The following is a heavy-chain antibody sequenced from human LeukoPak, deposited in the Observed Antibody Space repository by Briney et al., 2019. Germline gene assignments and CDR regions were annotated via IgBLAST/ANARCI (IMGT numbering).Heavy chain of an antibody. V-gene: IGHV3-7*01. J-gene: IGHJ6*02. Sequence: GGSLRLSCAASGFTFSRYWMSWVRQAPGKGLEWVANIKQDGSEKYYVDSVKGRFTISRDNAKNSLYLEMNSLRAEDTAVFYCARVEVGYYYGSGSYFYGIDVWGQGTTVSVSS. D-gene: IGHD3-10*01. CDR2: IKQDGSEK. CDR3: ARVEVGYYYGSGSYFYGIDV. CDR1: GFTFSRYW.